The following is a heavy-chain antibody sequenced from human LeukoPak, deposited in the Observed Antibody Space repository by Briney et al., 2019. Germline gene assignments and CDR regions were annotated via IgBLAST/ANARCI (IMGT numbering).Heavy chain of an antibody. J-gene: IGHJ6*03. CDR1: GGSISSSSYY. D-gene: IGHD5-12*01. V-gene: IGHV4-39*07. CDR2: IYYSGST. CDR3: ARIVATTPYYYYYYMDV. Sequence: SETLSLTCTVSGGSISSSSYYWGWIRQPPGKGLEWIGSIYYSGSTNYNPSLKSRVTISVDTSKNQFSLKLSSVTAADTAVYYCARIVATTPYYYYYYMDVWGKGTTVTISS.